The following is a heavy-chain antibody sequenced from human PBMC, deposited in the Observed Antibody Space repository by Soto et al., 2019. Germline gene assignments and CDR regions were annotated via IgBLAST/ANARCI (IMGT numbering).Heavy chain of an antibody. V-gene: IGHV4-59*08. Sequence: SEPLSLTCTVSGGSISSYYWSWIRQPPGKGLEWIGYIYYIGNTNYNPSLKSRVTISVDTSKNQFSLKLSSVTAADTAVYYCARHDRTFDYWGQETLVTVS. CDR3: ARHDRTFDY. CDR1: GGSISSYY. CDR2: IYYIGNT. J-gene: IGHJ4*02.